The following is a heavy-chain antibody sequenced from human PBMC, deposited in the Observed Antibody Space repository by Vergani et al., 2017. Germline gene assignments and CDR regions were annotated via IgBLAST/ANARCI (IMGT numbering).Heavy chain of an antibody. D-gene: IGHD3-10*01. J-gene: IGHJ6*02. V-gene: IGHV4-34*01. CDR1: GGSFSGYY. CDR3: ARVLQRRVRGVIKGYYGMDV. Sequence: QVQLQQWGAGLLKPSETLSLTCAVYGGSFSGYYWSWIRQPPGKGLEWIGEINHSGSTNYNPSLKSRVTISVDTSKNQFSLKLSSVTAADTAVYYCARVLQRRVRGVIKGYYGMDVWAKGPRSPSP. CDR2: INHSGST.